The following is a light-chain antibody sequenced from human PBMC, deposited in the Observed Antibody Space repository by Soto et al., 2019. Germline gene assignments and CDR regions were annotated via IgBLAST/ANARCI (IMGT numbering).Light chain of an antibody. CDR3: QQYNNWIT. CDR2: GAS. Sequence: EIVLTQSPGTLSLFPGERATLSCRASQSVTTQLAWYQQKPGQAPRLIIHGASNRATGIPARFSGSGSGTDFTLTISSLQSEDFAVYYCQQYNNWITFGQGTRLEIK. J-gene: IGKJ5*01. CDR1: QSVTTQ. V-gene: IGKV3D-15*01.